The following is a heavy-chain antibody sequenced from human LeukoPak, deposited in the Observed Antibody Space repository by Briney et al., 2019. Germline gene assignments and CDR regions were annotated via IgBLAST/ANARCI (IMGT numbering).Heavy chain of an antibody. Sequence: SETLSLTCTVSGGSISSSSYYWGWIRQPPGKGLEWIGSIYYSGNTHYNPSLKSRVTISVDTSKNQFSLKLSSVTAADTAVYYCARGDGPEGPGWYFDLWGRGTLVTVSS. CDR2: IYYSGNT. D-gene: IGHD5-24*01. CDR1: GGSISSSSYY. CDR3: ARGDGPEGPGWYFDL. J-gene: IGHJ2*01. V-gene: IGHV4-39*07.